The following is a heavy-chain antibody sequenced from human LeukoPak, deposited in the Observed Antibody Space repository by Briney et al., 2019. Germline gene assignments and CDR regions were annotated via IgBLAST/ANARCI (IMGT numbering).Heavy chain of an antibody. V-gene: IGHV4-34*01. CDR3: ARRRRYYYCYMDV. CDR1: GGSFSGYY. CDR2: INHSGST. Sequence: PSETLSLTCAVYGGSFSGYYWSWIRQPPGKGLEWIGEINHSGSTNYNPSLKSRVTISVDTSKNQFSLKLSSVTAADTAVYYCARRRRYYYCYMDVWGKGTTVTVSS. J-gene: IGHJ6*03.